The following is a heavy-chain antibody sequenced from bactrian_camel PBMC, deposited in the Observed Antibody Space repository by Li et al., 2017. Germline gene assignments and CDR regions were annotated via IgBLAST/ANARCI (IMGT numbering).Heavy chain of an antibody. V-gene: IGHV3S1*01. CDR3: VSPTSSWSMIAEFSY. J-gene: IGHJ6*01. CDR1: GFTFSSYW. Sequence: HVQLVESGGGSVQPGGSLRLSCAASGFTFSSYWMYWVRQAPGKGLEWVSTINTSGGTTYYADSLKGRFTISRDNAKNTVYLQMNSLKPEDTAVYYCVSPTSSWSMIAEFSYWGQGTQVTVS. D-gene: IGHD6*01. CDR2: INTSGGTT.